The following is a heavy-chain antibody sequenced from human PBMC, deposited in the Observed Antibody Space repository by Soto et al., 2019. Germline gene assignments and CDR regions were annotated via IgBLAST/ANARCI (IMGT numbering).Heavy chain of an antibody. Sequence: ASVKVSCKASGYTFTSYYMHWVRQAPGQGLEWMGIINPSGGSTSYAQKFQGRVTMTRGTSTSTVYMELSSLRSEDTAVYYCARSELLWFGDRYYYYYGMDVWGQGTTVTVSS. CDR3: ARSELLWFGDRYYYYYGMDV. V-gene: IGHV1-46*01. CDR2: INPSGGST. CDR1: GYTFTSYY. J-gene: IGHJ6*02. D-gene: IGHD3-10*01.